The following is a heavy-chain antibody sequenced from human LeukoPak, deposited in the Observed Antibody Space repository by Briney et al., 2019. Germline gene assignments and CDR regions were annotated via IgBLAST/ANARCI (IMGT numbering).Heavy chain of an antibody. CDR3: ARIRDGYNDAYDL. CDR2: INPDGGNT. J-gene: IGHJ3*01. CDR1: GYTFTNSY. Sequence: ASVEVSCKASGYTFTNSYIHWVRQAPGQVLEWMGLINPDGGNTNYAQNFQGRATLTRDTSTSTVYMELSSLRSEDTAIYYCARIRDGYNDAYDLWGQGTVVTVPS. D-gene: IGHD5-24*01. V-gene: IGHV1-46*01.